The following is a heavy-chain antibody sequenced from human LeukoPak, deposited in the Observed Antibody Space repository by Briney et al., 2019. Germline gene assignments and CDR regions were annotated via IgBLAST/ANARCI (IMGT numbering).Heavy chain of an antibody. D-gene: IGHD6-19*01. CDR1: GYTFTSYY. CDR3: ARSRGIAVAIFDY. CDR2: INPSGGST. J-gene: IGHJ4*02. V-gene: IGHV1-46*01. Sequence: ASVKVSCKASGYTFTSYYMHWVRQAPGQGLEWMGIINPSGGSTSYAQKFQGRVTMTRDMSTSTVYMELSSLRSVDTAVYYCARSRGIAVAIFDYWGQGTLVTVSS.